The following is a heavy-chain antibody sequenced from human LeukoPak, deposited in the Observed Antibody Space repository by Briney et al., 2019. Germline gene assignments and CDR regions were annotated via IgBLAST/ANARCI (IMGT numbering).Heavy chain of an antibody. V-gene: IGHV3-48*02. J-gene: IGHJ4*02. CDR3: ATGTTGLVDY. D-gene: IGHD1-1*01. CDR1: GFTFSRYE. Sequence: GGSLRLSCAASGFTFSRYEINWVRQAPGKGLEWVSYISSRRSTIYYADSVKGRFTISRDNAKNSMYLQMNSLRDEDTAVYYCATGTTGLVDYWGQGTLVTVSS. CDR2: ISSRRSTI.